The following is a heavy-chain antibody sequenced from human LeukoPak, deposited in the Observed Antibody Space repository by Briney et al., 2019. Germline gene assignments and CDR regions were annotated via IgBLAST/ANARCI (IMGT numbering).Heavy chain of an antibody. Sequence: GGSLRLSCAASGFTFSSYWMHWVRQAPGKGLEWVSTISGGGDATYYADSVKGRFTISRDNSKNTLYLQMNSLRTEDTAVYYCAKDFTRHSSSWYFDYWGQGTLVTVSS. CDR2: ISGGGDAT. V-gene: IGHV3-NL1*01. CDR1: GFTFSSYW. CDR3: AKDFTRHSSSWYFDY. J-gene: IGHJ4*02. D-gene: IGHD6-13*01.